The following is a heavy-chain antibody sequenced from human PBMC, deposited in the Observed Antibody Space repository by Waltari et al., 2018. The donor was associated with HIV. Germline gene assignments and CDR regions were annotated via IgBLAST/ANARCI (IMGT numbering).Heavy chain of an antibody. J-gene: IGHJ4*02. CDR2: ISWTIGSI. V-gene: IGHV3-9*01. D-gene: IGHD2-15*01. CDR1: GFSFDDYA. CDR3: AKDRLRYCRGGSCYTHFDS. Sequence: EVQLVESGGGLVQPGRSLRISYAASGFSFDDYAMHWVRPAPGNGLEWVAGISWTIGSIGDADSVNGRFTIARDNAKNSLYLQMNSVRAEDTALYYCAKDRLRYCRGGSCYTHFDSWGQGTLVTVSS.